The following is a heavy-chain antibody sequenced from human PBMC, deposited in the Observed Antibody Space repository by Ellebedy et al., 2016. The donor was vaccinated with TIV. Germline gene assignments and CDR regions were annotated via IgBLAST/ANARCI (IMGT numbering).Heavy chain of an antibody. D-gene: IGHD6-19*01. Sequence: GESLKISCAASGFTFSDYYMSWIRQAPGKGLEWVSYISSSGSTIYYADSVKGRFTISRDNAKNSLYLQMNSLRAEDTAVYYCARDRADWLVYFDYWGQGTLVTVSS. V-gene: IGHV3-11*01. CDR3: ARDRADWLVYFDY. CDR2: ISSSGSTI. J-gene: IGHJ4*02. CDR1: GFTFSDYY.